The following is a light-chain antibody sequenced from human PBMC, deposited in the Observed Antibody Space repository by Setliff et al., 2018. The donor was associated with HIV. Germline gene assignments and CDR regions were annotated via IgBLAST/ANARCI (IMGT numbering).Light chain of an antibody. Sequence: QSVLTQPASVSGSPGQSITISCTGTSSDIGSYNFVSWYQQHPRKAPKLMIFDVTRRPSGVSDRFSGSKSGHTASLTISGLQAEDEADYYCSSYTTSSTYVFGTGTKVTVL. CDR2: DVT. V-gene: IGLV2-14*03. CDR3: SSYTTSSTYV. CDR1: SSDIGSYNF. J-gene: IGLJ1*01.